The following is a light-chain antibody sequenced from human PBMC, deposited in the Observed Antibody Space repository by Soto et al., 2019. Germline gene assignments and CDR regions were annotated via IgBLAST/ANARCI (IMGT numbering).Light chain of an antibody. J-gene: IGKJ4*01. V-gene: IGKV4-1*01. CDR1: QSVLNLSKNKNY. CDR2: GAS. Sequence: DIVMTQSPDSLAVSLGERATINCKSSQSVLNLSKNKNYLAWYQQKPGHPPRLLIYGASIRESGVPDRFSGSGSGTDFTLTISSLRAEDVALYYCQQFYSIPLTFGGGTKVEIK. CDR3: QQFYSIPLT.